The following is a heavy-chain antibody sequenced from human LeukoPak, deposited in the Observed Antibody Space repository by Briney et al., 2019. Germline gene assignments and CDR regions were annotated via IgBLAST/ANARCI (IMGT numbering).Heavy chain of an antibody. CDR3: AREYLGAMDV. CDR1: GFTLSGYS. CDR2: ISSSSTII. D-gene: IGHD2/OR15-2a*01. Sequence: GEPLRLSCEASGFTLSGYSTTWVRQAPGKGLEWVSYISSSSTIIFYADSVKGRFTISRDNAKNSLYLQMNSLRDEDTALYYCAREYLGAMDVWGQGTTVTVSS. V-gene: IGHV3-48*02. J-gene: IGHJ6*02.